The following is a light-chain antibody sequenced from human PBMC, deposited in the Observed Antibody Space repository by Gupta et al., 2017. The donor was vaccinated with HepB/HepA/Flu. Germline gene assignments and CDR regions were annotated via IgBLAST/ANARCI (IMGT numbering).Light chain of an antibody. CDR2: KDS. CDR1: ALPKQY. Sequence: SYELTQPPSGSVSPGQTARITCSGDALPKQYAYWYQQKPGQAPVLVIYKDSERPSGIPERFSGSSSGTTVTLTISGVQAEDEADYYCQSADSSCTYVVFGGGTKLTVL. V-gene: IGLV3-25*02. CDR3: QSADSSCTYVV. J-gene: IGLJ2*01.